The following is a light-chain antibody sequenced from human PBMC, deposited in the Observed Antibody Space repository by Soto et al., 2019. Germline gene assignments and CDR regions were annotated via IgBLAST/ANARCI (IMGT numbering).Light chain of an antibody. CDR2: EGI. J-gene: IGLJ3*02. CDR1: SSDIGTYNL. Sequence: QSVLTQPASVSGSPGQSITISCTGTSSDIGTYNLVSWYQHYPGKAPKLMIYEGIKRPSGVSNRFSASKSGNTASLTISGLQAEDEADYYCTSYTSNTTWVFGGGTKLTVL. V-gene: IGLV2-14*02. CDR3: TSYTSNTTWV.